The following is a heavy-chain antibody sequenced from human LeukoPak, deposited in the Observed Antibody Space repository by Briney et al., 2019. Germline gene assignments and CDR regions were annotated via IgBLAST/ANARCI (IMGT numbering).Heavy chain of an antibody. CDR1: GGSMSSYY. J-gene: IGHJ3*02. CDR2: IYYSGST. D-gene: IGHD3-10*01. CDR3: ASQDSYGDAFDI. Sequence: SETLSLTCTVAGGSMSSYYWSWIRQPPGKGLEWIGYIYYSGSTNYNPSLKSRVTISVDTSKNQFSLKLSSVTAADTAVYYCASQDSYGDAFDIWGQGTMVTVSS. V-gene: IGHV4-59*08.